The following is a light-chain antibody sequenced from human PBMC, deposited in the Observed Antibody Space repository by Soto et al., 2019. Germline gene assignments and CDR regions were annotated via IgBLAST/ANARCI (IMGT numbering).Light chain of an antibody. CDR2: GAS. CDR3: QQYCGSPFT. CDR1: QSVTSNY. J-gene: IGKJ3*01. V-gene: IGKV3-20*01. Sequence: EIVLTQSPGTLSLSPGDTATLSCRASQSVTSNYLAGYQQKPGQAPRFLIYGASSRATGIPDRFSGSGSGSDFTLTISRLEPEDFAVYYCQQYCGSPFTFGPGTKVDIK.